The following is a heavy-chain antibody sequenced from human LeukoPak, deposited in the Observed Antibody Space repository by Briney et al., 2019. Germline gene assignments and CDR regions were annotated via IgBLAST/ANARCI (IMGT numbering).Heavy chain of an antibody. CDR2: ISAYNGNT. CDR3: ARAPYSSSSVWSWFDP. Sequence: GASVKVSCKASGYTFTSYGISWVRQAPGQGLEWMGWISAYNGNTNYAQKLQGRVTMTTDTSTSTAYMELRSLRSDDTAVYYCARAPYSSSSVWSWFDPGGQGTLVTVSS. CDR1: GYTFTSYG. D-gene: IGHD6-6*01. J-gene: IGHJ5*02. V-gene: IGHV1-18*01.